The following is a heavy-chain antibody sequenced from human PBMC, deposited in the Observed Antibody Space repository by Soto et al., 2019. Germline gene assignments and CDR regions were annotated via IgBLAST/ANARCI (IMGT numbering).Heavy chain of an antibody. CDR1: GFTFNNYC. Sequence: VGSLRLSCAASGFTFNNYCMSWVRQAPGKGLQWVASIKQDGGETYYVDSVKGRLTISRDNAMNSLYLQMNSLRAEDTAVYYCARSLNPASHFDYWGQGTLVTVSS. CDR2: IKQDGGET. CDR3: ARSLNPASHFDY. J-gene: IGHJ4*02. V-gene: IGHV3-7*01.